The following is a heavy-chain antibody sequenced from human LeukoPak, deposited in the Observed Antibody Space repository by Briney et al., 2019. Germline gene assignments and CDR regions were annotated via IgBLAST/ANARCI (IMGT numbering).Heavy chain of an antibody. J-gene: IGHJ4*02. CDR1: GGSFSGYY. V-gene: IGHV4-34*01. Sequence: SETLSLTCAVYGGSFSGYYWSWIRQPPGKGLEWSGEINHSGSTNYNPSLKSRVTTSVDTSKNQFSLKLSSVTTSDTAVYYFARVDVTSGLYYYDCWGPGALVTASS. CDR3: ARVDVTSGLYYYDC. D-gene: IGHD6-19*01. CDR2: INHSGST.